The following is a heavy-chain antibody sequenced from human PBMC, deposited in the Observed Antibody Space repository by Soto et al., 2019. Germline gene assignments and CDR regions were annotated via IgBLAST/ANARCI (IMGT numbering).Heavy chain of an antibody. D-gene: IGHD2-15*01. J-gene: IGHJ4*02. CDR1: GGSISSGDYY. V-gene: IGHV4-30-4*01. Sequence: SETLSLTCTVSGGSISSGDYYWSWIRQPPGKGLEWIGYIYYSGSTYYNPSLKSRVTISVDTSKNQFSLKLSSVTAADTAVYYCARDAPLGYCSGGSCSSHYFDYWGQGTLVTVSS. CDR2: IYYSGST. CDR3: ARDAPLGYCSGGSCSSHYFDY.